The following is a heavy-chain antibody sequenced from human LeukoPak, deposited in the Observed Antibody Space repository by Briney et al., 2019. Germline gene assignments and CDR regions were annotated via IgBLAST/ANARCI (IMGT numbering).Heavy chain of an antibody. J-gene: IGHJ6*02. Sequence: ASVKVSCKASGYTFTSYAMNWVRQAPGQGLEWMGWINTNTGNPTYAQGFTGRFVFSLDTSVSTAYLQISSLKAEDTAVYYCARRGGGGGSGWYPNYYYYYGMDVWGQGTTVTVSS. V-gene: IGHV7-4-1*02. D-gene: IGHD6-19*01. CDR1: GYTFTSYA. CDR2: INTNTGNP. CDR3: ARRGGGGGSGWYPNYYYYYGMDV.